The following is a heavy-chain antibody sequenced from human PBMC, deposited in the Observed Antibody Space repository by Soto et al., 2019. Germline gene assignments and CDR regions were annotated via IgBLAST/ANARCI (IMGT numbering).Heavy chain of an antibody. CDR1: GGSFSGYY. CDR2: INHSGST. D-gene: IGHD5-12*01. V-gene: IGHV4-34*01. Sequence: SDTLSLTCAVYGGSFSGYYWSWIRQPPGKGLEWIGEINHSGSTNYNPSLKSRVTISVDTSKNQFSLKLSSVTAADTAVYYCARGGGYDFPYYYYMDVWGKGTTVTVSS. CDR3: ARGGGYDFPYYYYMDV. J-gene: IGHJ6*03.